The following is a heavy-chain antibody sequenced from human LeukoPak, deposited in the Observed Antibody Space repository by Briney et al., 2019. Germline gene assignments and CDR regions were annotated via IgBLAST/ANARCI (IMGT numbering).Heavy chain of an antibody. V-gene: IGHV4-59*01. D-gene: IGHD3-22*01. J-gene: IGHJ4*02. CDR3: ARVSYDSSGYRVFDY. Sequence: SETLSLTCTVSGGSISSYYWSWIRQPPGKGLEWIGYIYYSGSTNYNPSLKSRVTISVDTFKNQFSLKLSSVTAADTAVYYCARVSYDSSGYRVFDYWGQGTLVTVSS. CDR2: IYYSGST. CDR1: GGSISSYY.